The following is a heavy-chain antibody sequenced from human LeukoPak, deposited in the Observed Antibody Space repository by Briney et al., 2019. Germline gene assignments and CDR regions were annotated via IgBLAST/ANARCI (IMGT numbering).Heavy chain of an antibody. CDR2: IYHSGST. J-gene: IGHJ3*02. CDR1: GYSISSGYY. Sequence: PSETLSLTCAVSGYSISSGYYWGWIRQPPGKGLEWSGSIYHSGSTYYNPSLKSRVTISVDTSKNQFSLKLSSVTAADTAVYYCARHMDSYDAFDIWGQGTMVTVSS. V-gene: IGHV4-38-2*01. D-gene: IGHD2-2*03. CDR3: ARHMDSYDAFDI.